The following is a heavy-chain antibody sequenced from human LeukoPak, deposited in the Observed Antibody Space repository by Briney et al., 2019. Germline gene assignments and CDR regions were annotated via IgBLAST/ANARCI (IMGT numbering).Heavy chain of an antibody. J-gene: IGHJ4*02. D-gene: IGHD3-3*01. CDR2: INPNSGGT. CDR1: GGTFSSYA. CDR3: ARARTIFGVVQDVDY. Sequence: GASVKVSCKASGGTFSSYAISWVRQAPGQGLEWMGWINPNSGGTNYAQKFQGRVTMTRDTSISTAYMELSRLRSDDTAVYYCARARTIFGVVQDVDYWGQGTLVTVSS. V-gene: IGHV1-2*02.